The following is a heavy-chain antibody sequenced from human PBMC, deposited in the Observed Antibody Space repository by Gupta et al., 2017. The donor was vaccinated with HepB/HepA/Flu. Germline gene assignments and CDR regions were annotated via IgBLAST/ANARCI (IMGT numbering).Heavy chain of an antibody. D-gene: IGHD3-22*01. Sequence: EVQLVESGGGVVQPGGSLRLSCAASGFTFDDYAMHWVRQAPGKGLEWVSLISGDGGSTYYADSVKGRFTISRDNSKTSLYLQMNSLRTEDTALYYCAKAYYDSSTYYYDAHFDYWGQGTLVTVSS. J-gene: IGHJ4*02. CDR3: AKAYYDSSTYYYDAHFDY. V-gene: IGHV3-43*02. CDR1: GFTFDDYA. CDR2: ISGDGGST.